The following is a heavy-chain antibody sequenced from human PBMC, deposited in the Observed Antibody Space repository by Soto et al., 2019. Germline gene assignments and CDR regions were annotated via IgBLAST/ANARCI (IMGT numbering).Heavy chain of an antibody. V-gene: IGHV4-30-4*01. J-gene: IGHJ4*02. CDR2: ISYSGST. Sequence: SSETLSLTCTVSGGSISSGNYYWSWIRQPPGKGLEWIGFISYSGSTYYSTSLKGRVTISVDTSKSQFSLNLSFVTAADTSVYYCATMGTPATGLYFFDYWGQGSLVTVSS. D-gene: IGHD2-15*01. CDR1: GGSISSGNYY. CDR3: ATMGTPATGLYFFDY.